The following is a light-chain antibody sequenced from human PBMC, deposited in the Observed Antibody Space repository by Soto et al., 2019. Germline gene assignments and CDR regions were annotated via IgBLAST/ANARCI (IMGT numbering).Light chain of an antibody. CDR2: AAS. CDR3: QQSYSTPIT. Sequence: DIQMTQSPSSLSASVRDRFTITCRASQTISSYLYWYQQKPGKAPKLLIYAASSLQSGVPSRFSGSGSGTDFTLTISSLQPEDFATYYCQQSYSTPITFGQGTRLEIK. J-gene: IGKJ5*01. CDR1: QTISSY. V-gene: IGKV1-39*01.